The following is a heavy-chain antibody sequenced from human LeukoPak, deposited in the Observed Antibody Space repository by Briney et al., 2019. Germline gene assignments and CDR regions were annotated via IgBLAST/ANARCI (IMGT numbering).Heavy chain of an antibody. D-gene: IGHD3-22*01. J-gene: IGHJ4*02. V-gene: IGHV1-18*01. CDR1: GYTFSNYA. CDR2: ISGYNGNT. CDR3: ARDLKKYYDSSGYYHDTFDY. Sequence: ASVKVSCKASGYTFSNYAISWVRQAPGQGLECMGWISGYNGNTNYAQKLQGRVTMTTDTSTRTAYMELRSLRSDDTAVYYCARDLKKYYDSSGYYHDTFDYWGQGTLVTVSS.